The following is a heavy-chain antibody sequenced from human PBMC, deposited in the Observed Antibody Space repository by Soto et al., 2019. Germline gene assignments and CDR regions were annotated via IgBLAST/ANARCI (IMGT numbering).Heavy chain of an antibody. J-gene: IGHJ3*01. CDR1: GFTFDDYG. CDR3: AKANRGYDNDAFNF. CDR2: ITWNSGSV. D-gene: IGHD5-12*01. V-gene: IGHV3-9*01. Sequence: EVQLVESGGGLVQPGRSLRLSCVASGFTFDDYGLHWVRQTPEKGREWVSSITWNSGSVFYADSVKGRFTISRDNAKNSLYLQMNCLRVEDKALYYCAKANRGYDNDAFNFWGQGTMVTVSS.